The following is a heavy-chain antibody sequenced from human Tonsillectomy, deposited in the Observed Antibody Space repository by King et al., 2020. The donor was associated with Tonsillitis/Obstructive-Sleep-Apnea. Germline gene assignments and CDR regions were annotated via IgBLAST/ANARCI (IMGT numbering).Heavy chain of an antibody. CDR2: IYYSGST. CDR1: GGSSSSGTFY. CDR3: AREVVWGSYRYPYFDY. D-gene: IGHD3-16*02. J-gene: IGHJ4*02. V-gene: IGHV4-39*02. Sequence: QLQESGPGLVKPSETLSLTCSVSGGSSSSGTFYWDWIRQPPGKGLEWIGSIYYSGSTYYNPSLKGRVTISVDTSKNQFSLKLSSVTAAVTAVYYCAREVVWGSYRYPYFDYWGQGTLVTVSS.